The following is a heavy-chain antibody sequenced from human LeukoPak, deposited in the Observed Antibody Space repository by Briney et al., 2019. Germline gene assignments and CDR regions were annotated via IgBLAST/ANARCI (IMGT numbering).Heavy chain of an antibody. V-gene: IGHV4-39*07. Sequence: PSETLSLTCTVSGGSISSSSYYWGWIRQPPGKGLEWIGSIYYSGSTYYNPSLKSRVTISVDTSKNQVSLKLSSVTAADTAVYYCARVGDDIVVSLGSPGYWGQGTLVTVSS. CDR1: GGSISSSSYY. CDR2: IYYSGST. D-gene: IGHD5-12*01. J-gene: IGHJ4*02. CDR3: ARVGDDIVVSLGSPGY.